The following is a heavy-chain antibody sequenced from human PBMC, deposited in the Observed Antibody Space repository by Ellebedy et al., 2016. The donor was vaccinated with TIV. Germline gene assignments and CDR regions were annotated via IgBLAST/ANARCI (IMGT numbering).Heavy chain of an antibody. J-gene: IGHJ4*03. CDR1: GFTFSSYD. CDR3: ARVRFSDTAVDY. D-gene: IGHD1-26*01. Sequence: PGGSLRLSCAASGFTFSSYDMHWVRQGTGKGLEWVSAIGTAGDTYYPGSVKGRFTISRENAKNSLYLQITSLRAEDTAVYYCARVRFSDTAVDYWGQGTLVTVSS. V-gene: IGHV3-13*01. CDR2: IGTAGDT.